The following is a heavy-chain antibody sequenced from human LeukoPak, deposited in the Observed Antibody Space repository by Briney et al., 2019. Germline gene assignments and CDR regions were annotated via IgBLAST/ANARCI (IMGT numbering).Heavy chain of an antibody. D-gene: IGHD6-19*01. V-gene: IGHV4-34*01. CDR1: GFSFSSYG. Sequence: GSLRLSCAAAGFSFSSYGMHWVRQPPGKGLEWIGEINHSGSTNYNPSLRSRVTISVDTSKNQFSLKLSSVTAADTAVYYCARRGGWSPEYFQHWGQGTLVTVSS. J-gene: IGHJ1*01. CDR3: ARRGGWSPEYFQH. CDR2: INHSGST.